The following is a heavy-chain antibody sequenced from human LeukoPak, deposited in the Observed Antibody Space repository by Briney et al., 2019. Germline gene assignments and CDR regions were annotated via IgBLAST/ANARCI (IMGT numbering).Heavy chain of an antibody. CDR2: VNHSGIT. CDR1: GGSFSGHH. V-gene: IGHV4-34*01. D-gene: IGHD3-22*01. CDR3: VRRYLGDVIDVVPPHNWFDP. Sequence: PSETLSLTCAAYGGSFSGHHWNWIRQPPGKGLEWIGEVNHSGITNYNPSLESRVSISADTSKNQFSLKLSSVTAADTAVYYCVRRYLGDVIDVVPPHNWFDPWGQGSLVIVSS. J-gene: IGHJ5*02.